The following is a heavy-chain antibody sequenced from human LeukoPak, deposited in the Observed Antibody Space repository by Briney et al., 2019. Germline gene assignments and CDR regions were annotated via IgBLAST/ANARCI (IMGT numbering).Heavy chain of an antibody. J-gene: IGHJ6*03. Sequence: ASVKVSCKASGYTFTSYDINWVRQAPGQGLEWMGWMNPNSGNTGYAQKFQGRVTMTRNTSISTAYMELSSLRSEDTAVYYCARGFLEWSDWELYYYYYMDVWGKGTTVTVSS. CDR3: ARGFLEWSDWELYYYYYMDV. CDR2: MNPNSGNT. CDR1: GYTFTSYD. V-gene: IGHV1-8*01. D-gene: IGHD3-3*01.